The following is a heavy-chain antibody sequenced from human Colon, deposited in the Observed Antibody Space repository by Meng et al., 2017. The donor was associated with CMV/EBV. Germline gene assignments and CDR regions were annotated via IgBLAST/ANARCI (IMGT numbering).Heavy chain of an antibody. Sequence: FGFPFTSYSFTWVRQAPGQGLEWLGWITPYNGNTNYAQNVQGRVTMTTDTSTRTAYMELRNLRSDDTAVYYCARLNGGNSGDWFDPWGQGTLVTVSS. CDR2: ITPYNGNT. D-gene: IGHD4-23*01. J-gene: IGHJ5*02. CDR1: GFPFTSYS. V-gene: IGHV1-18*04. CDR3: ARLNGGNSGDWFDP.